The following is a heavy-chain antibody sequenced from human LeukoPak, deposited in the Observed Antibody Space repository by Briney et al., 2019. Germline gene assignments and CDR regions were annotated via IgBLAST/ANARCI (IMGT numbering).Heavy chain of an antibody. CDR1: GFSFSSYS. CDR2: ISGSTYYI. V-gene: IGHV3-21*01. J-gene: IGHJ4*02. CDR3: ARGSMSLNNFDY. Sequence: GGSLRLSCAASGFSFSSYSMNWVRQAPGKGLEWVSSISGSTYYIYYADSVKGRFTISRDNAKNSLYLQMNSLRAEDTAVYYCARGSMSLNNFDYWGQGTLVTVSS.